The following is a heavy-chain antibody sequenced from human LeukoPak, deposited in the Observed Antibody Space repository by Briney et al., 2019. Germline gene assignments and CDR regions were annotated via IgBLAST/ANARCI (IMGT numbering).Heavy chain of an antibody. CDR2: ISYDGSNK. CDR3: ARVDYGDYVKYFDY. Sequence: GGSLRLSCAASGFTFSSYAMHWVRQAPGKGLEWVAVISYDGSNKYYADSVKGRFTISRDNSKNTLYLQMNSLRAEDTAVYYCARVDYGDYVKYFDYWGQGTLVTVSS. J-gene: IGHJ4*02. V-gene: IGHV3-30*04. D-gene: IGHD4-17*01. CDR1: GFTFSSYA.